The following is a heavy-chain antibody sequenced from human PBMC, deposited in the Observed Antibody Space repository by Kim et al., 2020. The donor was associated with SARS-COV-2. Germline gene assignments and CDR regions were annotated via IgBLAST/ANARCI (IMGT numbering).Heavy chain of an antibody. CDR3: AADLSTSYGSGSYYSNDAFDI. V-gene: IGHV1-58*01. Sequence: SVKVSCKASGFTFTSSAVQWVRQARGQRLEWIGWIVVGSGYTNYAQKFQETVTITRDMSTSTAYMELSSLRSEDTAVYYCAADLSTSYGSGSYYSNDAFDIWGQGTMVTVSS. CDR2: IVVGSGYT. J-gene: IGHJ3*02. CDR1: GFTFTSSA. D-gene: IGHD3-10*01.